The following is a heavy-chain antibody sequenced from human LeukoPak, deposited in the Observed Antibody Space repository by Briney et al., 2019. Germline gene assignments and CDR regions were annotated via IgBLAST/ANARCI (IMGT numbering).Heavy chain of an antibody. CDR1: GLTLSSCA. D-gene: IGHD2-15*01. Sequence: GGSLRLSCAASGLTLSSCAMSWVRQAPGKGLEWVSSISISGDTYYADSVKGRFILSRDNSMDTLYLQMNSLRVEDTAVYYCAKELRPNDYWGQGTLVTVSS. V-gene: IGHV3-23*01. CDR3: AKELRPNDY. CDR2: ISISGDT. J-gene: IGHJ4*03.